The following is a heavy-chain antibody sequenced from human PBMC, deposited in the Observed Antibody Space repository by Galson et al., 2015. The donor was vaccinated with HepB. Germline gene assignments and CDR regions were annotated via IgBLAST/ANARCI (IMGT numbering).Heavy chain of an antibody. Sequence: SLRLSCAASGFTFSGSAMHWVRQASGKGLEWVGRIRSKANSYATAYAASVKGRFTISRDDSKNTAYLQMNSLKTEDTAVYYCTRQSVYYYRYLNAFDIWGQGTMVTVSS. J-gene: IGHJ3*02. V-gene: IGHV3-73*01. CDR3: TRQSVYYYRYLNAFDI. D-gene: IGHD3-9*01. CDR2: IRSKANSYAT. CDR1: GFTFSGSA.